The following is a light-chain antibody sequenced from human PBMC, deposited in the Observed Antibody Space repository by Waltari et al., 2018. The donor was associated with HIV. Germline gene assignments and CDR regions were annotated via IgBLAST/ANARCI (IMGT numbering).Light chain of an antibody. CDR1: SSDVGGYNY. CDR3: CSYAGSYTRV. J-gene: IGLJ3*02. Sequence: QSALTQPRSVSGSPGQSVPISCTGTSSDVGGYNYVYWYQQHPGKAPKLMIYDVSKRPSGVPDRFSGSKSGNTASLTISGLQAEDEADYYCCSYAGSYTRVFGGGTKLTVL. V-gene: IGLV2-11*01. CDR2: DVS.